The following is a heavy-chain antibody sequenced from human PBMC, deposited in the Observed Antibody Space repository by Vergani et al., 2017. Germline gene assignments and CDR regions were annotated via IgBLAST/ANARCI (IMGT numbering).Heavy chain of an antibody. J-gene: IGHJ6*03. CDR1: GGSFSGYY. CDR3: ARSNYDFGYMDV. CDR2: INHSGST. V-gene: IGHV4-34*01. D-gene: IGHD3-3*01. Sequence: QVQLQQWGAGLLKPSETLSLTCAVYGGSFSGYYWSWIRQPPGKGLEWIGEINHSGSTNYNPSLKSRVTIPVDTSKNQFSLKLSSVTAADTAVYYCARSNYDFGYMDVWGKGTTVTVSS.